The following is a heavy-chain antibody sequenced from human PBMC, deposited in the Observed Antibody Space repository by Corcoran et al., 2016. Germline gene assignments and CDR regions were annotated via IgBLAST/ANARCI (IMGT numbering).Heavy chain of an antibody. J-gene: IGHJ3*02. V-gene: IGHV1-69*01. CDR1: GGTFSSYA. D-gene: IGHD5-18*01. CDR3: AREVDTAMARPDAFDI. Sequence: QVQLVQSGAEVKKPGSSVKVSCKASGGTFSSYAISWVRQAPGQGLEWMGGIIPIFGTANYAQKFQGSVTITADESTSTAYMELSSLRSEDTAVYYCAREVDTAMARPDAFDIWGQGTMVTVSS. CDR2: IIPIFGTA.